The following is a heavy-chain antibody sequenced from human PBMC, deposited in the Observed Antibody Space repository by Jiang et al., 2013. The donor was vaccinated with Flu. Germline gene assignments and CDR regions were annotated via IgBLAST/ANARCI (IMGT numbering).Heavy chain of an antibody. V-gene: IGHV4-34*01. Sequence: ETLSLTCAVYGGSFSGYYWSWIRQPPGKGLEWIGEINHSGSTNYNPSLKSRVTISVDTSKNQFSLKLSSVTAADTAVYYCARGDLGYSSSWYEKKAYYFDYWGQGTLVTVSS. J-gene: IGHJ4*02. CDR3: ARGDLGYSSSWYEKKAYYFDY. CDR1: GGSFSGYY. CDR2: INHSGST. D-gene: IGHD6-13*01.